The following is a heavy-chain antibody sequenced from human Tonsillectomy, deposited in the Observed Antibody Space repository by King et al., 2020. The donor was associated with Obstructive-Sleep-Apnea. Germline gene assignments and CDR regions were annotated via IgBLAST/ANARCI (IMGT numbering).Heavy chain of an antibody. J-gene: IGHJ4*02. V-gene: IGHV3-74*01. CDR1: GFTFSSYW. CDR3: ARPTVTLEY. Sequence: VQLVESGGALVQPGGSLRLSCAASGFTFSSYWMHWVRQAPGKGLVWVSRINPDGSVAKYADSVKGRFTISRDNAKNTLYLQMNDLRPGDTARYYCARPTVTLEYWGQGSQVTVSS. CDR2: INPDGSVA. D-gene: IGHD4-17*01.